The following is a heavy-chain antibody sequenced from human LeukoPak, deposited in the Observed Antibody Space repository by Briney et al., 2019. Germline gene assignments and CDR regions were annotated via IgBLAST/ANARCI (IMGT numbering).Heavy chain of an antibody. J-gene: IGHJ4*02. CDR1: GFTFSSYP. D-gene: IGHD6-13*01. CDR3: AKGGIAAGGLLN. V-gene: IGHV3-23*01. Sequence: GGSLRLSCAASGFTFSSYPMSWVRQSPGKGLEWVSSLSGSSSSYYADSVKGRFSISRDNSKNTLYLQMNSLRAEDTAVYYCAKGGIAAGGLLNWGQGTLVTVSS. CDR2: LSGSSSS.